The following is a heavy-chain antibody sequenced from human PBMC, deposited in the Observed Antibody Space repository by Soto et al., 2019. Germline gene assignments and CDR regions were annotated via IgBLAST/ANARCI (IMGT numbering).Heavy chain of an antibody. V-gene: IGHV3-21*01. CDR2: ISSSSSYI. D-gene: IGHD3-22*01. CDR1: GFTFSSYS. CDR3: ARDRPYYYDSSGYTNACFDY. Sequence: GGSLRLSCAASGFTFSSYSMNWVRQAPGKXLEWVSSISSSSSYIYYADSVKGRFTISRDNAKNSLYLQMNSLRAEDTAVYYCARDRPYYYDSSGYTNACFDYWGQGTLVTVSS. J-gene: IGHJ4*02.